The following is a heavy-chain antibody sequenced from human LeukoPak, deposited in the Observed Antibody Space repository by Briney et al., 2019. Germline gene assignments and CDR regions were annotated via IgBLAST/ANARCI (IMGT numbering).Heavy chain of an antibody. D-gene: IGHD6-13*01. V-gene: IGHV1-46*01. CDR2: INPSGGST. CDR3: ASSDSSSWYSSYYYYYMDV. Sequence: ASVKVSCKASGYTFTSYYMHWVRQAPGQGLGGMGIINPSGGSTSYAQKFQGRVTMTRDMSTSIVYMELSSLRSEDTAVYYCASSDSSSWYSSYYYYYMDVWGKGTTVTVSS. CDR1: GYTFTSYY. J-gene: IGHJ6*03.